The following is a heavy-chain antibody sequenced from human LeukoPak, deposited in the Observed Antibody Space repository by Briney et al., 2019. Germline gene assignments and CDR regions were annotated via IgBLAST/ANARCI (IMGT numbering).Heavy chain of an antibody. CDR2: IHINGNT. CDR3: AREGGPYRPLDY. CDR1: RGSATTTNS. Sequence: SQTLSLTYGASRGSATTTNSRTWIRQPPGKGPEWTEEIHINGNTNYNPALYGRVTMSVDTSDKHVSLKLTSLTAADTAVYFCAREGGPYRPLDYSGQGTLVTVTS. V-gene: IGHV4-4*02. J-gene: IGHJ4*02. D-gene: IGHD3-16*02.